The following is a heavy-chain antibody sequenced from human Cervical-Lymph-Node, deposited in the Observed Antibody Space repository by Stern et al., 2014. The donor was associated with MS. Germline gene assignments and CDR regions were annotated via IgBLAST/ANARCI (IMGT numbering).Heavy chain of an antibody. Sequence: QVQLFQPGGGVVHPGRSLRLSCEASGFTFSDFGMYWVRQAPGKGPEWVAVISYDGGHTDYADSVKGRFTISRDNSKNTLYVQMNSLRADDTAVYYCAKDPQRGVVPAAIHYWGQGTLVTVSS. CDR3: AKDPQRGVVPAAIHY. J-gene: IGHJ4*02. CDR2: ISYDGGHT. V-gene: IGHV3-30*18. D-gene: IGHD2-2*02. CDR1: GFTFSDFG.